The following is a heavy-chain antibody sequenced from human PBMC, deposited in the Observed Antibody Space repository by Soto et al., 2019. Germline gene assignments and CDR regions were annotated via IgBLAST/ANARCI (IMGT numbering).Heavy chain of an antibody. Sequence: SETLSLTCAVYGGSFSGYYWSWIRQPPGKGLEWIGEINHSGSTNYNPSLKSRVTISVDTSKNQFSLKLSSVTAADTAVYYCESLPYYYDSSGPHNWFDPWGQGTLVTVSS. D-gene: IGHD3-22*01. J-gene: IGHJ5*02. CDR3: ESLPYYYDSSGPHNWFDP. CDR1: GGSFSGYY. V-gene: IGHV4-34*01. CDR2: INHSGST.